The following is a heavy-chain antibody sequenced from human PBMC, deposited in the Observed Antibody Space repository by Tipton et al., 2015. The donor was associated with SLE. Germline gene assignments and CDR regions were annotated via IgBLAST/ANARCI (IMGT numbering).Heavy chain of an antibody. CDR2: ISAYNGNT. V-gene: IGHV1-18*01. D-gene: IGHD6-19*01. CDR1: GYTFTSYG. J-gene: IGHJ4*02. Sequence: QSGAEVKKPGASVKVSCKASGYTFTSYGISWVRQAPGQGLEWMGWISAYNGNTNYAQKLQGRVTMTTDTYTSTAYMELRSLRSDDTAVYYCAIATCAARYSSGWYDYWGQVTLVTVSS. CDR3: AIATCAARYSSGWYDY.